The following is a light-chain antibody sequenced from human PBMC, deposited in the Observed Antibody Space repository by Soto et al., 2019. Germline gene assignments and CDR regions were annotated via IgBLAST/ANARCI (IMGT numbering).Light chain of an antibody. V-gene: IGLV2-8*01. Sequence: QSALTQPPSASGSSGQSVTISCTGTSSDIGSFNYVFWYQQHPGKAPKLMIYEVDKRPSGVPDRFSGSKSGNTASLTVSGLQAEDEADYYCSSFAPTNNLLFGGGTKLTV. CDR2: EVD. CDR3: SSFAPTNNLL. CDR1: SSDIGSFNY. J-gene: IGLJ2*01.